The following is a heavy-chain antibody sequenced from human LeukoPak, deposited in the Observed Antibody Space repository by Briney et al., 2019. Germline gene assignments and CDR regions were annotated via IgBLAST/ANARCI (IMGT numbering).Heavy chain of an antibody. Sequence: GGSLRLSCAASGFTFSSYVMHWVRQAPGKGLEWVSVIYSGGSTYYADSVKGRFTISRDNSKNTLYLQMNSLRAEDTAVYYCARYSSSWILWGQGTLVTVSS. V-gene: IGHV3-53*01. D-gene: IGHD6-13*01. CDR3: ARYSSSWIL. J-gene: IGHJ4*02. CDR2: IYSGGST. CDR1: GFTFSSYV.